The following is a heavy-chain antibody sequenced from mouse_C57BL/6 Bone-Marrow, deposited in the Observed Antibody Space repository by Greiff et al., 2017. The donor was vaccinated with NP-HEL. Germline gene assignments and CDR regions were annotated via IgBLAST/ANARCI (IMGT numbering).Heavy chain of an antibody. CDR3: TTDSITTVEAY. V-gene: IGHV14-4*01. CDR2: FDPENGDT. Sequence: VQLQQSGAELVRPGASVKLSCTASGFNIKDDYMHWVKQRPEQGLEWIGWFDPENGDTEYASKFQGKATITADTSSNTAYLQLSSLTSEDTAVYYCTTDSITTVEAYWGQGTLVTVSA. D-gene: IGHD1-1*01. CDR1: GFNIKDDY. J-gene: IGHJ3*01.